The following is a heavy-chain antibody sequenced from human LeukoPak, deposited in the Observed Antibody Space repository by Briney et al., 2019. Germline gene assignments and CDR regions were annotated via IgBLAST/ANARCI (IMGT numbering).Heavy chain of an antibody. V-gene: IGHV4-39*01. Sequence: NPSETLSLTCTVSGDSISSSSYYWGWIRQPPGKGLEWIGSIYYSGHTYYNPSLKSRVTISIDTSKTQFSLNLISVTAADTAVYYRARHASGSYNNFQHWGQGTLVTVSS. J-gene: IGHJ1*01. CDR1: GDSISSSSYY. CDR3: ARHASGSYNNFQH. D-gene: IGHD1-26*01. CDR2: IYYSGHT.